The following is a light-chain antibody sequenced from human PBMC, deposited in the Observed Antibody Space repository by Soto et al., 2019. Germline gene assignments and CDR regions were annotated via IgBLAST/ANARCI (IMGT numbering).Light chain of an antibody. CDR1: QIVRSTY. CDR3: QQYDITPPNT. CDR2: GAS. Sequence: EIVLTQSPGTLSLSPGEGATLSCRASQIVRSTYLAWFQQKPGQAPGLLIYGASTRATGIPDRFSGSGSGTDFTLTISGLEPKDFALYYCQQYDITPPNTFGGGTKVDIK. J-gene: IGKJ4*01. V-gene: IGKV3-20*01.